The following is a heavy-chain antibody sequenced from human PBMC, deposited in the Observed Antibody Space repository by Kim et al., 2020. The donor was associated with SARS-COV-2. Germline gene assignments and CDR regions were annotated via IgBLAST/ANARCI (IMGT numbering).Heavy chain of an antibody. V-gene: IGHV3-74*01. Sequence: GGSLRLSCAASGFTFSRSWMHWVRQAPGKGLVGVSRINSDGSSTNYADSVKGRFTISRDNAKNTLYLQMNSLRAEDTAVYYCARVGHLGADYWGAQLYYFDYCGQGTLVTVSS. CDR1: GFTFSRSW. CDR2: INSDGSST. J-gene: IGHJ4*02. D-gene: IGHD7-27*01. CDR3: ARVGHLGADYWGAQLYYFDY.